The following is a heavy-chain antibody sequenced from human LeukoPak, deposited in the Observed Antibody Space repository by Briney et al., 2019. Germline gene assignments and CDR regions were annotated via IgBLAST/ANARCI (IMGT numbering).Heavy chain of an antibody. CDR2: IYYSGST. CDR3: ARGGSAYDYPFDY. J-gene: IGHJ4*02. CDR1: GGSVSSGSYY. D-gene: IGHD3-22*01. Sequence: SETLSLTCTVSGGSVSSGSYYWSWIRQPPGKGLEWIGYIYYSGSTNYNPSLKSRVTISVDTSRNQFSLKLSSVTAADTAVYYCARGGSAYDYPFDYWGQGTLVTVSS. V-gene: IGHV4-61*01.